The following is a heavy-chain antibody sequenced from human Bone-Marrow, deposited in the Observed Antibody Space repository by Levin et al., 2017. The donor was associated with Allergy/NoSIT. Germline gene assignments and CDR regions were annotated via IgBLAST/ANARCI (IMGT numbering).Heavy chain of an antibody. V-gene: IGHV2-70*12. Sequence: SGPTLVKPTQTLTLTCSFSGFSLSTTGMCVNWIRPPPGKALEWLAFIDWDDDKYYNTSLKTRLSISKDTSRDQVVLTMTNMDPVDTATYYCARRDGYNAGFDHWGQGTLVTVSS. CDR2: IDWDDDK. D-gene: IGHD5-24*01. CDR1: GFSLSTTGMC. J-gene: IGHJ4*02. CDR3: ARRDGYNAGFDH.